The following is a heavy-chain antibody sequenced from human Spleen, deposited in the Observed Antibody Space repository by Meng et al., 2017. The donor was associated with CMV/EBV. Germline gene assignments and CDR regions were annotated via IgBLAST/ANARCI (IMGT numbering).Heavy chain of an antibody. CDR3: ARAQPGYDSSGYYLIWFDP. V-gene: IGHV1-2*02. CDR2: MNSNSGGT. J-gene: IGHJ5*02. CDR1: TFTAYY. Sequence: TFTAYYRHWVRQAPGQGLEWMGWMNSNSGGTNYAQKFQGRVTMTRDTSISTAYMELSRLRSDDTAVYYCARAQPGYDSSGYYLIWFDPWGQGTLVTVSS. D-gene: IGHD3-22*01.